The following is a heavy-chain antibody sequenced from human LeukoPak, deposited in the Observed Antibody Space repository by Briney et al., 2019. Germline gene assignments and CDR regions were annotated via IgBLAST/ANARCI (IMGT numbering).Heavy chain of an antibody. CDR1: GFTSSSYW. CDR3: ARGRNEGGLAY. V-gene: IGHV3-7*01. Sequence: GGSLRLSCAASGFTSSSYWMSWVRQAPGKGLEWVANIKQDGSQKYYVDSVKGRFTISRDNAKNSLHLQMNSLRAEDTAVYYCARGRNEGGLAYWGQGALVTVSS. CDR2: IKQDGSQK. J-gene: IGHJ4*02. D-gene: IGHD3-16*01.